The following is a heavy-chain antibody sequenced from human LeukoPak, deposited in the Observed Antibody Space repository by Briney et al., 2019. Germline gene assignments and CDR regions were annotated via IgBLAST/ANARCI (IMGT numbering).Heavy chain of an antibody. CDR2: INHSGDT. D-gene: IGHD3-10*01. Sequence: PSETLSLTCAVYGGSFSGYYWSWIRQPPGKGLEWIGEINHSGDTNYNPSLKSRITISVDTSQNLVSLNLTSVTAEDTAVYYCAKDLGDGSVNLGYFDYWGQGTLVTVSS. CDR1: GGSFSGYY. J-gene: IGHJ4*02. CDR3: AKDLGDGSVNLGYFDY. V-gene: IGHV4-34*01.